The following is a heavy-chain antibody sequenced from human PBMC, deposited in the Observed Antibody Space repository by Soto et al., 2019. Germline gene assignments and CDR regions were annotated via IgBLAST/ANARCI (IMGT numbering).Heavy chain of an antibody. CDR3: ARSGIAATTLFWFDP. CDR1: GGSISSSSYY. V-gene: IGHV4-39*01. J-gene: IGHJ5*02. D-gene: IGHD2-15*01. CDR2: IYYSGST. Sequence: SETLSLTCTVSGGSISSSSYYWGWIRQPPGKGLEWIGSIYYSGSTYYNPSLKSRVTISVDTSKNQFSLKLSSVTAADTAVYYCARSGIAATTLFWFDPWGQGTLVTVSS.